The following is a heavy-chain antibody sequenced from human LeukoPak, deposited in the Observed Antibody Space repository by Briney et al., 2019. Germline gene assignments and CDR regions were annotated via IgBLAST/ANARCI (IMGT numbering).Heavy chain of an antibody. CDR1: GGSISSYY. CDR3: ARVLEYYYDSSGYYFDY. J-gene: IGHJ4*02. CDR2: IYYSGST. D-gene: IGHD3-22*01. V-gene: IGHV4-59*01. Sequence: SETLSLACTVSGGSISSYYWSWIRQPPGKGLEWIGDIYYSGSTNYNPSLKSRVTISVDTSKNQFSLKLSSVTAADTAVYYCARVLEYYYDSSGYYFDYWGQGTLVTVSS.